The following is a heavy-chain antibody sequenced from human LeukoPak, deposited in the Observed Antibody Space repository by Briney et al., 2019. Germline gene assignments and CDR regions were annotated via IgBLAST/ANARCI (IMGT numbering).Heavy chain of an antibody. V-gene: IGHV1-24*01. CDR1: GYTLSQLS. D-gene: IGHD1-26*01. CDR2: FDPEDGET. CDR3: ATDSGSYYSLY. Sequence: ASVKVSCKVSGYTLSQLSMHWMRQAPGKGLEGMGGFDPEDGETIYAQKFQGRVTMTEDRSTDTAYMELSSLRSEDTAVYYCATDSGSYYSLYWGQGTLVTVSS. J-gene: IGHJ4*02.